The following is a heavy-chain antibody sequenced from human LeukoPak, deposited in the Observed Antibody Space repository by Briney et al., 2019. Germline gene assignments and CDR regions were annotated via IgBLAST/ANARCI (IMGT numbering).Heavy chain of an antibody. Sequence: PGGSLRLSCAASGFTFSTYEMNWVRQAPGKGLEWVSYISPSGTTIYYAESVKGRFTISRDNAKNSVYLQMNSLRVEDTAVYYCARKTFGTVYFDYRGQGILVTVSS. CDR3: ARKTFGTVYFDY. V-gene: IGHV3-48*03. J-gene: IGHJ4*02. CDR2: ISPSGTTI. D-gene: IGHD1-1*01. CDR1: GFTFSTYE.